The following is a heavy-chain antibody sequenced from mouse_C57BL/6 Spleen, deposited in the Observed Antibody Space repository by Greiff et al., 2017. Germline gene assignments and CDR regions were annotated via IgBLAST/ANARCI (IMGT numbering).Heavy chain of an antibody. Sequence: DVKLVESGGGLVKPGGSLKLSCAASGFTFSDYGMHWVRQAPEKGLEWVAYISSGSSTIYYADTVKGRFTISRDNAKNTLFLQMTSLRSEDTAMYYCARPAAYYFDYWGQGTTLTVSS. CDR3: ARPAAYYFDY. CDR1: GFTFSDYG. J-gene: IGHJ2*01. CDR2: ISSGSSTI. V-gene: IGHV5-17*01.